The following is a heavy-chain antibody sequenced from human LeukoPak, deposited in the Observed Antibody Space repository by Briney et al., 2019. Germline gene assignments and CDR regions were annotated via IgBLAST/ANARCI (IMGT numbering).Heavy chain of an antibody. J-gene: IGHJ4*02. CDR2: IIPILGIA. V-gene: IGHV1-69*04. Sequence: SVKVSCKASGGTFSSYAISWVRQAPGQGLEWMGRIIPILGIANYAQKFQGRVTITADKSTSTAYMELSSLRSEDTAVYYCASSGSYGGVTDYWGQGTLVTVSS. D-gene: IGHD1-26*01. CDR1: GGTFSSYA. CDR3: ASSGSYGGVTDY.